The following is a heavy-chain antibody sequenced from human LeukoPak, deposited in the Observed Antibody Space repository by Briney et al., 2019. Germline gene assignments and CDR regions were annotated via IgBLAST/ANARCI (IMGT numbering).Heavy chain of an antibody. D-gene: IGHD3-22*01. CDR1: GGSLSGYY. Sequence: SETLSLTCAVSGGSLSGYYWTWIRQPPGKGLEWIGEINHSGSTNYNPSLKSRVTISVDTSKNQFSLKLSSVTAADTAVCYCARETRHYYDSSGHNDYWGQGTLVTVSS. J-gene: IGHJ4*02. V-gene: IGHV4-34*01. CDR3: ARETRHYYDSSGHNDY. CDR2: INHSGST.